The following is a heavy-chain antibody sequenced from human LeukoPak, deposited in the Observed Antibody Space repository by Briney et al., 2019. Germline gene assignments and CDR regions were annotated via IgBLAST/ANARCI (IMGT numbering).Heavy chain of an antibody. D-gene: IGHD3-10*01. CDR3: ASITVVRGVINPFDY. CDR2: LYHSGST. V-gene: IGHV4-38-2*02. J-gene: IGHJ4*02. Sequence: PSETLSLTCTVSGYSISSGYYWGWIRQPPEKGLEWIGSLYHSGSTYYNPSLKSRITISIDTSKNQFSLKLSSVTAADTAVYYCASITVVRGVINPFDYWGQGTLVTVSS. CDR1: GYSISSGYY.